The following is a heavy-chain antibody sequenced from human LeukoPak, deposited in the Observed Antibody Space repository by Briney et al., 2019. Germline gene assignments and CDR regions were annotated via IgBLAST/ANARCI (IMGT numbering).Heavy chain of an antibody. V-gene: IGHV1-8*01. J-gene: IGHJ4*02. CDR2: MNTNSGNT. Sequence: ASVKVSCIASGYSFTSYDINWVRQATGQGLEWMGWMNTNSGNTGFAPKFQGRVTMTRDTSISTAYMELSSLRSEDTAVYYCARAFCSGGSCYSGYWGQGTLVTVSS. CDR1: GYSFTSYD. D-gene: IGHD2-15*01. CDR3: ARAFCSGGSCYSGY.